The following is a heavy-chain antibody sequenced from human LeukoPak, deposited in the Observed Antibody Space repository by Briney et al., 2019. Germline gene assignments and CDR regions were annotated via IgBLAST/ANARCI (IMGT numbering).Heavy chain of an antibody. Sequence: SETLSLTCTVSGGSISSYYWSWIRQPPGKGLEWIGYIYTSGSTNYNPSLKGRVTISVDTSKNQFSLKLSSVTAADTAVYYCARRMTHKPYYMDVWGKGTTVTVSS. CDR1: GGSISSYY. J-gene: IGHJ6*03. D-gene: IGHD2-21*02. CDR3: ARRMTHKPYYMDV. V-gene: IGHV4-4*09. CDR2: IYTSGST.